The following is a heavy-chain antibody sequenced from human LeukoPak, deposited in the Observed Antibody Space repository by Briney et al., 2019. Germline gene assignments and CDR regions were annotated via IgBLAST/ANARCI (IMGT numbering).Heavy chain of an antibody. J-gene: IGHJ4*02. D-gene: IGHD3-22*01. CDR3: ARYYYDSSGHYTFDY. CDR2: IYHSGST. Sequence: SGTLSLTCAVSGGSISSSNWWSWVRQPPGKGLEWIGEIYHSGSTNYNPSLKSRVTISVDKSKNQFSLKLSSVTAADTAVYYCARYYYDSSGHYTFDYWGQGTLVTVSS. V-gene: IGHV4-4*02. CDR1: GGSISSSNW.